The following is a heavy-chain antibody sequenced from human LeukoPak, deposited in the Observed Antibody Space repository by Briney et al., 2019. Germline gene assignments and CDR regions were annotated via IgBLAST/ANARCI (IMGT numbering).Heavy chain of an antibody. Sequence: GGSLRLSCAASGFTFSSYWRSWVRQAPGKGLEWVANIKQDGSEKYYVDSVKGRFTISRDNSKNTLYLQMNSLRAEDTALYSCAKAPGGAYGFFDYWGQGALVIVSS. V-gene: IGHV3-7*03. J-gene: IGHJ4*02. CDR3: AKAPGGAYGFFDY. CDR2: IKQDGSEK. D-gene: IGHD4-17*01. CDR1: GFTFSSYW.